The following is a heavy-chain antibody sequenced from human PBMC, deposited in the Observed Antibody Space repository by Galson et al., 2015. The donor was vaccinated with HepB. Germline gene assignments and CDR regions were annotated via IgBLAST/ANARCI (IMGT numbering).Heavy chain of an antibody. J-gene: IGHJ3*02. CDR1: GGSVSSGSYY. D-gene: IGHD6-19*01. Sequence: SETVSLTCTVSGGSVSSGSYYWSWIRQPPGKGLEWIGYIYYSGSTNYNPSLKSRVTISVDTSKNQFSLKLSSVTAADTAVYYCAREIAVAGHDAFDIWGQGTMVTVSS. CDR3: AREIAVAGHDAFDI. CDR2: IYYSGST. V-gene: IGHV4-61*01.